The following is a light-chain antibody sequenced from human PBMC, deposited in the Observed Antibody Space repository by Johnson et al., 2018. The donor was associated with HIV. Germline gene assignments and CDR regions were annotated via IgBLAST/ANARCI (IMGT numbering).Light chain of an antibody. V-gene: IGLV1-51*02. J-gene: IGLJ1*01. CDR1: SSNIGNNY. Sequence: QSVLTQPPSMSAAPGQKVTISCSASSSNIGNNYVSWYQQLPGTAPKLLIYENNKRPSGIPDRFSGSKSGTSATLGITGLQTGDEADYYCGTWDSSLGCVFGTGTKVTVL. CDR2: ENN. CDR3: GTWDSSLGCV.